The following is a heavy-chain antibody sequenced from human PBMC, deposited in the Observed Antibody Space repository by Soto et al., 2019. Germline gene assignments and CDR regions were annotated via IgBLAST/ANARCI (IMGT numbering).Heavy chain of an antibody. CDR2: IYYSGST. D-gene: IGHD6-19*01. CDR3: ARDQRGVSSGWYVGYYYYGMDV. V-gene: IGHV4-59*01. CDR1: GCSISSYY. J-gene: IGHJ6*02. Sequence: PSETLSLTCTVSGCSISSYYWSWIRQPPGKGLEWIGYIYYSGSTNYNPSLKSRVTISVDTSKNQFSLKLSSVTAADTAVYYCARDQRGVSSGWYVGYYYYGMDVWGRGTTVTVSS.